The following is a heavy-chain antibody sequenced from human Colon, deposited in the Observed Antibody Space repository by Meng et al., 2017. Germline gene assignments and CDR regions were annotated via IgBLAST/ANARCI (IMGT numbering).Heavy chain of an antibody. CDR3: SIEWRHYYGSGSSDY. V-gene: IGHV4-30-4*03. Sequence: VHPHEYGPGLVMPSQTMSLNCTVPGGAINSENYYWTWVSQAPGKGPEWIGHVFYNGFIFSDPSLRSRVTISMYTSKNLYALNLDSVTSAYTSVYYWSIEWRHYYGSGSSDYLGPGVLVTVSS. CDR2: VFYNGFI. CDR1: GGAINSENYY. D-gene: IGHD3-10*01. J-gene: IGHJ4*02.